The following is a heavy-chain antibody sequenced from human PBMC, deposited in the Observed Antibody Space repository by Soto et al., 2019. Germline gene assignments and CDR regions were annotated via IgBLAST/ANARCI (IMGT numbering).Heavy chain of an antibody. V-gene: IGHV1-18*01. D-gene: IGHD3-3*01. CDR2: ISAHNGNT. CDR3: ARTYYDFWSGPRWFDP. J-gene: IGHJ5*02. CDR1: GDTFTSYG. Sequence: ASVKVSCKASGDTFTSYGISWVRQAPEQGLEWMGGISAHNGNTNYAQKLQGRVTMTTDTSTSTAYMELRSLRSDDTAVYYCARTYYDFWSGPRWFDPWGQGTLVTVSS.